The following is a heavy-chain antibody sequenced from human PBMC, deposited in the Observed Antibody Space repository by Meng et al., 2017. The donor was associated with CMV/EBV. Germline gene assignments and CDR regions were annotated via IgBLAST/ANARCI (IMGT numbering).Heavy chain of an antibody. CDR1: VGTFSSYA. CDR2: IIHIYGTA. Sequence: SAVPVSCKPSVGTFSSYAISLVRQAPGQGLEWMGGIIHIYGTANYAQKFQGRVTITTDESTSTAYMELSSLSSEDTAVYYCARSRPHCSSTSCYTGGVNYYYYGMDVWGQGTTVTVSS. V-gene: IGHV1-69*05. D-gene: IGHD2-2*02. CDR3: ARSRPHCSSTSCYTGGVNYYYYGMDV. J-gene: IGHJ6*02.